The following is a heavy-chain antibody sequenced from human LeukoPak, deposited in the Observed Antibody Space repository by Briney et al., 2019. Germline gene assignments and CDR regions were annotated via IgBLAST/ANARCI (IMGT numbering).Heavy chain of an antibody. D-gene: IGHD2-15*01. V-gene: IGHV1-8*01. CDR2: MNPGSGDT. CDR3: ASPGSGYCSGGSCYGH. CDR1: GYTFTSYD. J-gene: IGHJ4*02. Sequence: ASVKVSCKASGYTFTSYDINWVRQATGQGLEWMGWMNPGSGDTGYAQKFQGRVTMTRNTSISTAYMELSSLRSEDTAVYYCASPGSGYCSGGSCYGHWGQGTLVTVSS.